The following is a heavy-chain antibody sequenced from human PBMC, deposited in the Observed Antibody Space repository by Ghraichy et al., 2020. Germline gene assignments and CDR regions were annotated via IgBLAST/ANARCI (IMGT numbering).Heavy chain of an antibody. Sequence: GSLRLSCVVSGDSISSYWWGWVRQPPGKGLEWIGEIHHSGIIHYDPSLKSRVTISVDKSRNQFSLRLNSVTAADTAVYYCARPYYYYMDVWGKGTTVTVSS. V-gene: IGHV4-4*02. CDR3: ARPYYYYMDV. CDR1: GDSISSYW. CDR2: IHHSGII. J-gene: IGHJ6*03.